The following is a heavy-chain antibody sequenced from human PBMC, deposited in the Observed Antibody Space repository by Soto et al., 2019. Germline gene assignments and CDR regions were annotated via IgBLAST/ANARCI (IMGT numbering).Heavy chain of an antibody. CDR3: TKGYGARHSPFDY. V-gene: IGHV3-23*01. D-gene: IGHD2-15*01. Sequence: GGSLRLSCAASGFTFRSYSINWVRQAPWRGPEWVSGTSGSGGRAYHANSVKGRFTISRDNSKNTLYLQVNSLRAEDTAVYYCTKGYGARHSPFDYWCQRIQVAVSS. CDR2: TSGSGGRA. CDR1: GFTFRSYS. J-gene: IGHJ4*02.